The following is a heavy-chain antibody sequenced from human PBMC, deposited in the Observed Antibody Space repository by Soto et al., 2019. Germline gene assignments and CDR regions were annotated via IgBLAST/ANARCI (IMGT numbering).Heavy chain of an antibody. CDR2: ISGSGDST. CDR1: GFTFSSYA. Sequence: EVQLLESGGGLVQPGGSLRLSCAASGFTFSSYAMSWVRQAPGKGLEWVSGISGSGDSTYYADSVRGRFTISRDNSNNTLYLQMNSLRAEDTAVYYCAKDRDGAAAGPTKFYGMDVGGQGTTVTVSS. J-gene: IGHJ6*02. CDR3: AKDRDGAAAGPTKFYGMDV. D-gene: IGHD6-13*01. V-gene: IGHV3-23*01.